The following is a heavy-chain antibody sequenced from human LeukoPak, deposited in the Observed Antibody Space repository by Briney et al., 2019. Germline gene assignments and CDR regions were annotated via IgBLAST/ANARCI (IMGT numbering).Heavy chain of an antibody. CDR3: AKGHLAVAS. Sequence: PGGSLRLSCAASGFTFKSYAMSWVRQAPGKGLEWVSGISGSGDSTYYADSVKGRFTISRDNSKNTLYLQMNSLRAEDTALYYCAKGHLAVASWGQGSLVTVSS. J-gene: IGHJ5*02. V-gene: IGHV3-23*01. CDR1: GFTFKSYA. CDR2: ISGSGDST. D-gene: IGHD6-19*01.